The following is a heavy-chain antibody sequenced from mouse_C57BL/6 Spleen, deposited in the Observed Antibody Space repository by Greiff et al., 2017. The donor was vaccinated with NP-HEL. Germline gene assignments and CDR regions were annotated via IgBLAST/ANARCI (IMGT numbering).Heavy chain of an antibody. V-gene: IGHV1-22*01. CDR3: AREGLGYDYDDYFDY. J-gene: IGHJ2*01. CDR2: INPNNGGT. D-gene: IGHD2-4*01. Sequence: EVQLQESGPELVKPGASVKMSCKASGYTFTDYNMHWVKQSHGKSLEWIGYINPNNGGTSYNQKFKGKATLTVNKSSSTAYMELRSLTSEDSAVYYCAREGLGYDYDDYFDYWGQGTTLTVSS. CDR1: GYTFTDYN.